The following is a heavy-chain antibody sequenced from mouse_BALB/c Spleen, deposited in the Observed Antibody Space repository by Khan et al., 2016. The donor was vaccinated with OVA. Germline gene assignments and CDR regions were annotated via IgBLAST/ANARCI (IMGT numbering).Heavy chain of an antibody. J-gene: IGHJ3*01. CDR2: ILPGSGST. CDR1: GYTFSSYW. CDR3: ARRNYYGSNSWFGY. Sequence: QVQLQQSGAELMKPGASVKISCKATGYTFSSYWIEWVKQRPGHGLEWIGEILPGSGSTNYTEKFKDKVTFTADTSSNTAYMQLSRLTSEDSAVYYCARRNYYGSNSWFGYWGQGTLVTVSA. V-gene: IGHV1-9*01. D-gene: IGHD1-1*01.